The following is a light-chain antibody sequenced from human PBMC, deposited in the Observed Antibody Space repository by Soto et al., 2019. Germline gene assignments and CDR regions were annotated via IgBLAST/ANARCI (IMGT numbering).Light chain of an antibody. Sequence: EIVMTQSPATLSVSPGERATLSCRASQSFSSNLAWYQQKPGQAPRLLIYGASTRATGIPARFSGSGSGTEFTLTIGSLQSEDFAIYYCQQYNNWHPITFGQGTRLEIK. CDR3: QQYNNWHPIT. CDR1: QSFSSN. V-gene: IGKV3-15*01. J-gene: IGKJ5*01. CDR2: GAS.